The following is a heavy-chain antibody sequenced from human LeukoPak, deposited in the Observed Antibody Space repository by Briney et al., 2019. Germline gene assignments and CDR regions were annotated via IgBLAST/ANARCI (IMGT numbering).Heavy chain of an antibody. V-gene: IGHV3-43*02. CDR1: GFTFDDYA. Sequence: GGSLRLSCAASGFTFDDYAIHWVRLAPGKGLEWVSLISGDGGHTYYADSLKGRFTISRDNSKNSLYLQMNSLRIEDTALYYCAKGGFLRYYDSSGYFYYFDYFGQGTLVTVSS. CDR2: ISGDGGHT. D-gene: IGHD3-22*01. J-gene: IGHJ4*02. CDR3: AKGGFLRYYDSSGYFYYFDY.